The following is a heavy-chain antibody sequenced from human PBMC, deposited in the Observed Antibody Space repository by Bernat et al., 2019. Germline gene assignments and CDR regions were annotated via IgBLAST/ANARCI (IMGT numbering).Heavy chain of an antibody. Sequence: EVQLVESGGGLVQPGGSLRLSCAASGFTFSDHYMDWVRQAPGKGLEWVGRSRNKDKTFTTEYAASVQGRFTISRDESKNSLYLQMNSLKTEDTAVYYCARASSYSGTYETRNYFDSWGQGTLVTVSS. J-gene: IGHJ4*02. CDR1: GFTFSDHY. V-gene: IGHV3-72*01. CDR3: ARASSYSGTYETRNYFDS. D-gene: IGHD1-26*01. CDR2: SRNKDKTFTT.